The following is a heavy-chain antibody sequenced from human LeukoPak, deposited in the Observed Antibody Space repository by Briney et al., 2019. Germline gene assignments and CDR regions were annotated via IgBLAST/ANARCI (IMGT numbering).Heavy chain of an antibody. Sequence: GASGKVSCKASGYTFTSYAMYWGRQAPGQGLEWMGWINTNTGNPTYAQGFTGRFVFSLDTSVSTAYLQISSLKAEDTAVYYCARDRGDAYSSGWYGWFDPWGQGTLVTVSS. D-gene: IGHD6-19*01. V-gene: IGHV7-4-1*02. J-gene: IGHJ5*02. CDR3: ARDRGDAYSSGWYGWFDP. CDR2: INTNTGNP. CDR1: GYTFTSYA.